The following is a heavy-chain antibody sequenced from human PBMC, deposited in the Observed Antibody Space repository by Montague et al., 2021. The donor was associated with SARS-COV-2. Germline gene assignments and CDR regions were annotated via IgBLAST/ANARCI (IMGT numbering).Heavy chain of an antibody. CDR1: GGSISGYY. CDR3: ARRYPLRFLELVFRQSAFDF. CDR2: INHSGST. J-gene: IGHJ4*01. V-gene: IGHV4-34*01. D-gene: IGHD3-3*01. Sequence: SETLSLTCAVYGGSISGYYWSWIRQPPGKGLEWIGEINHSGSTNYNPSLKSRVTISVDTSKNQFSLKLSSVTAADTAAYYCARRYPLRFLELVFRQSAFDFWGQGTLVTVSS.